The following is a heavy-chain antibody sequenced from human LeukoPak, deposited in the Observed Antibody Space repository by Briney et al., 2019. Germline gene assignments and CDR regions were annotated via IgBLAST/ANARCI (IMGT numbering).Heavy chain of an antibody. CDR2: INTEGSST. Sequence: PGGSLRLSCAASGFTFRAYWMHWVRHAPGKGLMWVSHINTEGSSTSYADSVKGRFTISRDNAKNTLYLQMNSLRAEDTAMYYCARDFDRYYFDYWGQGTLVTVSS. CDR3: ARDFDRYYFDY. V-gene: IGHV3-74*01. J-gene: IGHJ4*02. CDR1: GFTFRAYW. D-gene: IGHD3-9*01.